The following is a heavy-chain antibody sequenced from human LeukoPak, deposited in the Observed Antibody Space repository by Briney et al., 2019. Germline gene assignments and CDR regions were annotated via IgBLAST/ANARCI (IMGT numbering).Heavy chain of an antibody. CDR1: GFTFTGYY. V-gene: IGHV1-2*02. J-gene: IGHJ4*02. CDR3: SREFQRSLDY. CDR2: INGNSGGT. D-gene: IGHD6-25*01. Sequence: ASVKVSCKASGFTFTGYYMHWVRQAPGQGLEWMGWINGNSGGTNYAQKFQGRVTMTRDTSINTAYMELSRLTSDDTAMYYCSREFQRSLDYWGQGTLVTVSS.